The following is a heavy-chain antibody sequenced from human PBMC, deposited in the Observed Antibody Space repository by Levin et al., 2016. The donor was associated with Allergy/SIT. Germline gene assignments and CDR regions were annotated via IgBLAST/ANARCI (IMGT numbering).Heavy chain of an antibody. CDR2: IYHSGNT. V-gene: IGHV4-4*02. D-gene: IGHD1-1*01. CDR3: VRQLEVVRFTYFDL. Sequence: SETLSLTCAVSGGSISSDNWWSWVRQPPGKGLEWIGKIYHSGNTNYNPSLKSRVTISVDKSKDQFSLKLSSVTAADTAVYYCVRQLEVVRFTYFDLWGRGTLVTVSS. J-gene: IGHJ2*01. CDR1: GGSISSDNW.